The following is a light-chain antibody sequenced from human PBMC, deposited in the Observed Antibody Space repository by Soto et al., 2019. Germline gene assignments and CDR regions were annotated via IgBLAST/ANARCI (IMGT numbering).Light chain of an antibody. J-gene: IGKJ5*01. V-gene: IGKV1-9*01. CDR2: AAS. Sequence: DIQLTQSPSFLSASVGDRVTVTCRASQDISSYLAWYQQKPGKAPKLLISAASTLQSGVPSRFSGSGFGTEFTLTISSLQPEDFVTYYCQQLNSYPITFGQGTRLEIK. CDR1: QDISSY. CDR3: QQLNSYPIT.